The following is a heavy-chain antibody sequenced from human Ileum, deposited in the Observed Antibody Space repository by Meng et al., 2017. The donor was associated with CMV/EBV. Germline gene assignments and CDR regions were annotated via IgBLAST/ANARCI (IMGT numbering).Heavy chain of an antibody. CDR3: ARGLHQLVWLEP. CDR2: LYNDGST. J-gene: IGHJ5*02. D-gene: IGHD5-24*01. CDR1: GFTVSTNY. V-gene: IGHV3-66*02. Sequence: GGSLRLSCAASGFTVSTNYMNWVRQAPGKGLEWVSVLYNDGSTSYSDSVKGRFAISRDNSKNTLYLQMNSLRAEDTAVYYCARGLHQLVWLEPWGQGTLVTVSS.